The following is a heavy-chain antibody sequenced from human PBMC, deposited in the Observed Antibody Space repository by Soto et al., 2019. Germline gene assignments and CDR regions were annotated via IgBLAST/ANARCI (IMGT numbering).Heavy chain of an antibody. V-gene: IGHV1-69*13. Sequence: SVKVSCKASGGTFSSYAISWVRQAPGQGLEWMGGIIPIFGTANYAQKFQGRVTITADESTSTAYMELSSLRSEDTAVYYCARPAVTTYPRHYYYYGMDVWGQGTTVTVSS. J-gene: IGHJ6*02. CDR1: GGTFSSYA. CDR3: ARPAVTTYPRHYYYYGMDV. CDR2: IIPIFGTA. D-gene: IGHD4-4*01.